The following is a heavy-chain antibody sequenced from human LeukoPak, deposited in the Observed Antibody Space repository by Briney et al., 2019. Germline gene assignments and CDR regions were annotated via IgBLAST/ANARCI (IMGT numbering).Heavy chain of an antibody. CDR1: GDSVSSNSAA. J-gene: IGHJ6*02. V-gene: IGHV6-1*01. D-gene: IGHD2-15*01. CDR2: TYYRSKWYN. Sequence: SQTLSLTCAISGDSVSSNSAAWNWIRQSPSRGLEWLGRTYYRSKWYNDYAVSVKSRITINPDTSKNQFSLQLNSVTPEDTAVYYCARDLPVVAATPERNYYYYGMDVWGQGTTVTVSS. CDR3: ARDLPVVAATPERNYYYYGMDV.